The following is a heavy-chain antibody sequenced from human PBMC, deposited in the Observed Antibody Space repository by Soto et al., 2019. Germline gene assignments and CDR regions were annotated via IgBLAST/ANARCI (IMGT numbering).Heavy chain of an antibody. D-gene: IGHD3-10*01. CDR1: GGSIRIYY. V-gene: IGHV4-59*01. Sequence: QVHLQESGPGLVKPSEPLSLTCTVSGGSIRIYYWNWIRQPPGKGLEWIGYVHYSGTTSYNPSVEIRSTICLYTSKAQVSLRLTSVTAAETAVSYCVRSWSGTDYWGQGTLVTVSS. CDR2: VHYSGTT. CDR3: VRSWSGTDY. J-gene: IGHJ4*02.